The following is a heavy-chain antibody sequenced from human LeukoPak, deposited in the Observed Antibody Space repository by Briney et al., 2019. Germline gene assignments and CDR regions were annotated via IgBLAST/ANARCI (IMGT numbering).Heavy chain of an antibody. CDR1: GGTFSSYA. V-gene: IGHV1-69*05. J-gene: IGHJ4*02. Sequence: ASVTVSCKASGGTFSSYAISWVRQAPGQGREWMGGIIPIFGTANYAQKFQGRVTITTDESTSTAYMELSSLRSEDTAVYYCARSPAVITPYYFDYWGQGTLVTVSS. D-gene: IGHD1-14*01. CDR2: IIPIFGTA. CDR3: ARSPAVITPYYFDY.